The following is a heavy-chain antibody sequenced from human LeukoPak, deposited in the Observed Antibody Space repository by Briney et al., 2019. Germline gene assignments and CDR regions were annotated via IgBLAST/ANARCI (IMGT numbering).Heavy chain of an antibody. CDR2: ISSGGDYK. V-gene: IGHV3-21*01. CDR1: GFTFSSYS. J-gene: IGHJ6*04. D-gene: IGHD3-10*02. Sequence: GGSLRLSCAASGFTFSSYSMNWVRQAPGKGLEWVSSISSGGDYKHYADSVKGRFTISRDNAKNSLYLQMNSLRAEDTAVYYCAELGITMIGGVWGKGTTVTISS. CDR3: AELGITMIGGV.